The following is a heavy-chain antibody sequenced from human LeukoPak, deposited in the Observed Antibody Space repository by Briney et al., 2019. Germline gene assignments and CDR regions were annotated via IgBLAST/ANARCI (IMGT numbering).Heavy chain of an antibody. CDR2: ISSSGSTI. V-gene: IGHV3-11*04. Sequence: TGGSLRLSCAASGFTFSDYYMSRIRQAPGKGLEWVSYISSSGSTIYYADSVKGRFTISRHNAKNSLYLQMYSLRAEDTAVYYCAELGITMIGGVWGKGTTVTISS. CDR3: AELGITMIGGV. CDR1: GFTFSDYY. J-gene: IGHJ6*04. D-gene: IGHD3-10*02.